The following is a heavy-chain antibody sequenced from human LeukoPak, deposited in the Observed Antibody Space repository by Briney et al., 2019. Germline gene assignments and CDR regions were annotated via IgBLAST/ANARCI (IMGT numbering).Heavy chain of an antibody. D-gene: IGHD4-17*01. V-gene: IGHV3-74*01. CDR2: INPDGGTT. Sequence: GGSLRLSCAVSGFTFSSYWMHWVRQAPGQGLVCVYSINPDGGTTNYADYVKGRFTISRDNAKNTLYLQMNSLRADDTAIYYCASKLNYGDPFYWGQGTLVTVSS. CDR1: GFTFSSYW. J-gene: IGHJ4*02. CDR3: ASKLNYGDPFY.